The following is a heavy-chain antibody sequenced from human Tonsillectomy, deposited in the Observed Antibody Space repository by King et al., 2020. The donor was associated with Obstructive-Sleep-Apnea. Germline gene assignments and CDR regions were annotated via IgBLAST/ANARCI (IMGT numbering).Heavy chain of an antibody. CDR1: GFTFSNYW. Sequence: VQLVESGGGLVQPGGSLRLSCVASGFTFSNYWMHWFRQVPGKGLGWVSRISLVARNTKYADSVKGRFTISRDNAENTLYLQMNSLRAEDTAVYYCASYYSAGYWGQGILVTVSS. CDR2: ISLVARNT. J-gene: IGHJ4*02. CDR3: ASYYSAGY. V-gene: IGHV3-74*03. D-gene: IGHD2-21*01.